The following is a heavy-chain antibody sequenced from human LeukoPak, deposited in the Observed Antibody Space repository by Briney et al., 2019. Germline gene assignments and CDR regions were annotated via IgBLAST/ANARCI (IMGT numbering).Heavy chain of an antibody. CDR3: ASYYGSAESGALDI. J-gene: IGHJ3*02. D-gene: IGHD3-10*01. CDR2: ISYDGSNK. Sequence: PGRSLRLSCAASGFTFSSYGMHWVRQAPGKGPEWVAVISYDGSNKYYPDSVKGRFTISRDNSKNTLYLQMNSLRAEDTAVYYCASYYGSAESGALDIWGQGTMVTVSS. V-gene: IGHV3-30*03. CDR1: GFTFSSYG.